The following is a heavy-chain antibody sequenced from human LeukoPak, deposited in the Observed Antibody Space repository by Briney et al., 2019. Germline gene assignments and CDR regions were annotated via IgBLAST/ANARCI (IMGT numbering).Heavy chain of an antibody. Sequence: GASVKVSCKASGGTFSSYAISWVRQAPGQGLEWMGGIIPIFGTANYAQKFQGRVTMTRDTSTSTVYMELSSLRSEDTAVYYCAFKRGSGDSPFDYWGQGTLVTVSS. V-gene: IGHV1-69*05. CDR2: IIPIFGTA. J-gene: IGHJ4*02. D-gene: IGHD2-15*01. CDR1: GGTFSSYA. CDR3: AFKRGSGDSPFDY.